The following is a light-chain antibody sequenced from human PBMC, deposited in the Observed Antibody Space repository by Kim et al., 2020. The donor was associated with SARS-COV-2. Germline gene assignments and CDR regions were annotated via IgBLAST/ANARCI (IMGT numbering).Light chain of an antibody. V-gene: IGKV1-39*01. J-gene: IGKJ1*01. CDR2: AAS. CDR3: QQSYSTPRCT. Sequence: DIQMTQSPSSLSASVGDRVTITCRASQSISSYLNWYQQKPGKAPKLLIYAASSLQSGVPSRFSGSGSGTDFTRTISSLQPEEFATYYCQQSYSTPRCTFGQGTKVDIK. CDR1: QSISSY.